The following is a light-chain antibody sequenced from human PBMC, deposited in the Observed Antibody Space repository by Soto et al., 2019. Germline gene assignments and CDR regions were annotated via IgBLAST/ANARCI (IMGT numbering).Light chain of an antibody. V-gene: IGKV3-20*01. Sequence: EIVLTQSPGTLSLSPWERATLSCRASQSVSSNYLAWYQQKPGQAPRLLIYGASSRATGIPDRFSGSGSGTDFTLTISSLQAADVAVYYCQQYFRFPRSFGQGTKVDIK. CDR1: QSVSSNY. CDR3: QQYFRFPRS. CDR2: GAS. J-gene: IGKJ1*01.